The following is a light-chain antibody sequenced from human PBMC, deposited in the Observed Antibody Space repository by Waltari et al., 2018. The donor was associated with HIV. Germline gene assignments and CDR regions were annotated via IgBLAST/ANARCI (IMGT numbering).Light chain of an antibody. CDR3: SSFTTSNSLL. CDR2: EVS. V-gene: IGLV2-14*01. CDR1: SSNIANNY. Sequence: QSVLTQPPAVSAAPGQTVTISCSGSSSNIANNYVSWYQQLPGTDPKLVIYEVSNRPSGISYRFSGAKSGNTASLTISGLQTEDEGDYYCSSFTTSNSLLFGGGTKVTVL. J-gene: IGLJ2*01.